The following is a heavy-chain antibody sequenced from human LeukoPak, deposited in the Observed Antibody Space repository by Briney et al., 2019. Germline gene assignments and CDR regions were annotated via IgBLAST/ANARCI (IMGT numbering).Heavy chain of an antibody. CDR3: ARGSDWNHPFDY. CDR2: IIPILGIT. CDR1: GDTFSSYT. J-gene: IGHJ4*02. D-gene: IGHD1-1*01. Sequence: GSSVKVSCNASGDTFSSYTISWVRQAPGQGLEWMGRIIPILGITNYAQKFQGRVTITANKSTSTDYMELSSLRSEETAVYCCARGSDWNHPFDYWGQGTLVTVSS. V-gene: IGHV1-69*02.